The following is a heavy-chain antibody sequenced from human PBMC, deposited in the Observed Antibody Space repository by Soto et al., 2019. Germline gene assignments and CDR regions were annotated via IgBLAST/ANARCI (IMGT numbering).Heavy chain of an antibody. D-gene: IGHD3-10*01. Sequence: EVQLLESGGGLVQPGGSLRLSCAASGFTFNNYAMTWVRQAPGKWLEWVSAISGGGDTTSYADSVKGRFTVSRDGSKNTPYLQMSSLRAEDTAIYYCAKGRGGSGSLTPRVDFWGQGTLVTVSS. CDR3: AKGRGGSGSLTPRVDF. CDR1: GFTFNNYA. J-gene: IGHJ4*02. V-gene: IGHV3-23*01. CDR2: ISGGGDTT.